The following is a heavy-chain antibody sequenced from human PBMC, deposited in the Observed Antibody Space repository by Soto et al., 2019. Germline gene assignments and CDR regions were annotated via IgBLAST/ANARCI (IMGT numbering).Heavy chain of an antibody. V-gene: IGHV3-74*01. Sequence: PVGSLRLSCAASGFTFNTYWMQWVRQAPGKGLVWVSRIKSDGSYTNYADSVKGRFTISRDNAKNTLFLQMNSLGAEDTDVYYCATGGSGYFTYWGQGTLVTVSS. CDR2: IKSDGSYT. J-gene: IGHJ4*02. CDR1: GFTFNTYW. D-gene: IGHD3-22*01. CDR3: ATGGSGYFTY.